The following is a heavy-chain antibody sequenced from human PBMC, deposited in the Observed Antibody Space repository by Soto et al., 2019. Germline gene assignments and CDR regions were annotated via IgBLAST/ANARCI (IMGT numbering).Heavy chain of an antibody. CDR1: GYTFTGYY. Sequence: ASVKVSCKASGYTFTGYYMHWVRQAPGQGLEWMGWINPNSGTTNYEQKFQGRVAMTRDTSISTVYMELNSLGSDDTAVYYCVRDFSPCTNAVCSNNCFDPWGQGSLVTVSS. CDR3: VRDFSPCTNAVCSNNCFDP. V-gene: IGHV1-2*02. D-gene: IGHD2-8*01. J-gene: IGHJ5*02. CDR2: INPNSGTT.